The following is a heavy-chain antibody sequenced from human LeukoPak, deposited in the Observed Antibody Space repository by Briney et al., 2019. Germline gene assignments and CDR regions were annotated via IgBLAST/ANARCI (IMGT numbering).Heavy chain of an antibody. CDR1: GFTFTSYSM. D-gene: IGHD5-18*01. J-gene: IGHJ6*02. CDR3: ARVTLSWIQLWYGMDV. Sequence: GSLRLSCAASGFTFTSYSMNWVRQPPGKGLEWIGEISQSGSTNYNPSLKSRVTISVDKSKNQSSLKLSSVTAADTAVYYCARVTLSWIQLWYGMDVWGQGTTVTVSS. V-gene: IGHV4-4*02. CDR2: ISQSGST.